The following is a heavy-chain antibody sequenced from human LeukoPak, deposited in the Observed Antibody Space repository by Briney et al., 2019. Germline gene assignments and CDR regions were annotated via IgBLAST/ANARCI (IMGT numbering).Heavy chain of an antibody. D-gene: IGHD2-2*01. V-gene: IGHV1-8*01. J-gene: IGHJ5*02. CDR1: GYTFTNYD. Sequence: ASVKVTLKASGYTFTNYDYNWVRPATAQGLEWMGCMNSNSGNTSYAQKFQGRVTMTMNNSISTANMELSSLRSEDTAVYYCARGPPDGSSPSCYNWFDPWGQGTLVTVSS. CDR3: ARGPPDGSSPSCYNWFDP. CDR2: MNSNSGNT.